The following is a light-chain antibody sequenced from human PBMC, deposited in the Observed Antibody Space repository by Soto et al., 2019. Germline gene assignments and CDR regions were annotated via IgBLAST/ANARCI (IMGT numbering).Light chain of an antibody. V-gene: IGKV3-20*01. Sequence: EIVLTQSPATLSLSPGERATLSCRASQSVSSNLAWYQQKPGQAPRLLIYGASSRATGIPDRFSGSGSGTDFTLTISRLEPEDFAVYYCQQYDSSPEWTFGQGTKVDIK. CDR1: QSVSSN. CDR2: GAS. J-gene: IGKJ1*01. CDR3: QQYDSSPEWT.